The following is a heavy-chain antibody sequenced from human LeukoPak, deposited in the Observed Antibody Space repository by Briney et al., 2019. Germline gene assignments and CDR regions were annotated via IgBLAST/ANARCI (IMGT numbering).Heavy chain of an antibody. J-gene: IGHJ4*02. V-gene: IGHV3-23*01. CDR2: VTSTGAST. CDR1: GFTFSNYA. D-gene: IGHD1-14*01. Sequence: GGSLRLSCAASGFTFSNYAMSWARQAPGKGLEWVAVVTSTGASTYYAESVKGRFAVSRDNPKNTVFLQMNSLRAEDTAVYYCAKDLNAAWHHTPPVDYWGQGALVTVSS. CDR3: AKDLNAAWHHTPPVDY.